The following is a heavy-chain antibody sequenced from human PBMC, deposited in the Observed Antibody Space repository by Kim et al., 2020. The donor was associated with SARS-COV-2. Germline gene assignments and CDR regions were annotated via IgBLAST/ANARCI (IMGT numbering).Heavy chain of an antibody. CDR3: ASHMITFGGVIVH. J-gene: IGHJ5*02. CDR2: INHSGST. V-gene: IGHV4-34*01. Sequence: SETLSLTCAVYGGSFSGYYWSWIRQPPGKGLEWIGEINHSGSTNYNPSLKSRVTISVDTSKNQFSLKLSSVTAADTAVYYCASHMITFGGVIVHWGQGTLVTVSS. D-gene: IGHD3-16*01. CDR1: GGSFSGYY.